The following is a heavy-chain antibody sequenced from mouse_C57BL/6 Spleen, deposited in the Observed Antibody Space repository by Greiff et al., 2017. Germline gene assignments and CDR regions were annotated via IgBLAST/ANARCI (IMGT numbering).Heavy chain of an antibody. Sequence: VQLQQSGPELVKPGASVKISCKASGYTFTDYYMNWVKQSHGKSLEWIGDINPNNGGTSYNQKFKGKATLTVDKSSSTTYMELRSLTSEDSAVYYCARGPPDWSFDVWGTGTTVPVSS. V-gene: IGHV1-26*01. CDR3: ARGPPDWSFDV. CDR2: INPNNGGT. CDR1: GYTFTDYY. J-gene: IGHJ1*03.